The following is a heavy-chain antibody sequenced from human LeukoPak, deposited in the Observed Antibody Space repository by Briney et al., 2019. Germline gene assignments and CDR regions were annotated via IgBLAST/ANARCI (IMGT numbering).Heavy chain of an antibody. CDR2: INNDGSST. J-gene: IGHJ3*02. V-gene: IGHV3-74*01. CDR1: GFTFSSYW. CDR3: ARGGISWNDAFDI. D-gene: IGHD6-13*01. Sequence: GGSLRLSCAASGFTFSSYWMHWVRQAPGKGLVWVSRINNDGSSTTHADSVKGRLTISRDNAKNTLYLQMNSLRAEETAVYYCARGGISWNDAFDIWGQGTMVTVSS.